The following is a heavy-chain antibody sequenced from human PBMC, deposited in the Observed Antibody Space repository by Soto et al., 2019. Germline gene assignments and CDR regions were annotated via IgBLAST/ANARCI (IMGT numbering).Heavy chain of an antibody. V-gene: IGHV1-8*01. CDR3: ARGGPAAGFDL. CDR2: MKPSTGDS. CDR1: GYTFTIND. J-gene: IGHJ4*02. Sequence: ASVKVSCKASGYTFTINDIDWVRQASGQGLEWMGWMKPSTGDSGSAQDFQGRITMTRDTATSTAYMELSSLRSEDTAIYYCARGGPAAGFDLWGQGTLVTVS. D-gene: IGHD6-13*01.